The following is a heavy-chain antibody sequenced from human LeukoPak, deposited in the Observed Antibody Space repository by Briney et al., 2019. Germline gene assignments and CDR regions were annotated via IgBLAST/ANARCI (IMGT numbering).Heavy chain of an antibody. Sequence: GGSLRLSCAASGFTFSDYYMSWIRQAPGKGLEWVSGISLSGGSTYYADSVKGRFTISRDNSKNTLFLQMNSLRAEDTAVYYCAKEGKTRNWNYFQAKPVYWGQGTLVTVSS. CDR1: GFTFSDYY. V-gene: IGHV3-23*01. J-gene: IGHJ4*02. CDR3: AKEGKTRNWNYFQAKPVY. CDR2: ISLSGGST. D-gene: IGHD1-7*01.